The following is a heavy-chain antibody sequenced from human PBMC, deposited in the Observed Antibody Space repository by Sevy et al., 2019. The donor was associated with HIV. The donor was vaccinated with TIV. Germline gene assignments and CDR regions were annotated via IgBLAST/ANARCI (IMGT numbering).Heavy chain of an antibody. Sequence: SETLSLTCTVSGGSISSYYWSWIRQPPGKGLEWIGYIYYSGSTNYNPSLKSRVTISVDTSKNQFSLKLSSVTAADTAVYYCARVAYYDSSGYLTYYWGQGTLVTVSS. CDR2: IYYSGST. J-gene: IGHJ4*02. V-gene: IGHV4-59*01. CDR3: ARVAYYDSSGYLTYY. D-gene: IGHD3-22*01. CDR1: GGSISSYY.